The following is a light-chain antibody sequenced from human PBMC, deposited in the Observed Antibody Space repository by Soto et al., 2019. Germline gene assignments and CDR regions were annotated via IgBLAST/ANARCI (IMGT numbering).Light chain of an antibody. Sequence: EIVLTQSPATLSVSPGERATLSFRASQSVNSNLGWYQQKPGQAPRLLIYGASTRATGIPARFSGSGSGTEFTLTISSLQSEDFAVYYCQQYNNWWTFGQGTKVDIK. CDR1: QSVNSN. CDR2: GAS. V-gene: IGKV3-15*01. J-gene: IGKJ1*01. CDR3: QQYNNWWT.